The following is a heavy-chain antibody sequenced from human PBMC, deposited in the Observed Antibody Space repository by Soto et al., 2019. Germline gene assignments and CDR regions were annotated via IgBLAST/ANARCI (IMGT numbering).Heavy chain of an antibody. J-gene: IGHJ6*02. V-gene: IGHV5-10-1*01. D-gene: IGHD2-2*01. CDR1: GYSLTSYW. CDR3: ARYWGTGYCSSTSCPYYYYYGMDV. CDR2: IDPSDSYT. Sequence: GESLKISCKGSGYSLTSYWISWVRQMPGKGLEWMGRIDPSDSYTNYSPSFQGHVTISADKSISTAYLQWSSLKASDTAMYYCARYWGTGYCSSTSCPYYYYYGMDVWGQGTTVTVSS.